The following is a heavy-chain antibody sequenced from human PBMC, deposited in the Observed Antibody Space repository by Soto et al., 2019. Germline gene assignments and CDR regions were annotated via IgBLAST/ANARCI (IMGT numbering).Heavy chain of an antibody. CDR1: GFTFSSYA. Sequence: QVQLVESGGAVVQPGRSLRLSCAASGFTFSSYAMHWVRQAPGKGLEWVAVISYDGSNKYYADSVKGRFTISRDNSKNTLYLQMNSLRAEDTAVYYCARDLDGRDIVLTYGMDVWGQGTTVTVSS. V-gene: IGHV3-30-3*01. D-gene: IGHD2-8*01. J-gene: IGHJ6*02. CDR3: ARDLDGRDIVLTYGMDV. CDR2: ISYDGSNK.